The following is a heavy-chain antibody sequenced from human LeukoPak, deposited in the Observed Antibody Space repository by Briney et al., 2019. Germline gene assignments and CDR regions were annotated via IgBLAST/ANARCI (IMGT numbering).Heavy chain of an antibody. V-gene: IGHV1-46*01. J-gene: IGHJ4*02. D-gene: IGHD4-17*01. CDR1: GYTFTSYY. CDR3: ARPATVTTSSIDY. Sequence: GGSLRLSCAASGYTFTSYYMHWVRQAPGQGLEWMGIINPSGGSTSYAQKFQGRVTMTRDTSTSTVYMELSSLRSEDTAVYYCARPATVTTSSIDYWGQGTLVTVSS. CDR2: INPSGGST.